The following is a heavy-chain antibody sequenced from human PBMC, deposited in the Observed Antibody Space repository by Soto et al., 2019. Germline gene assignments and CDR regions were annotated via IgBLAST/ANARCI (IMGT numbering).Heavy chain of an antibody. J-gene: IGHJ6*02. V-gene: IGHV3-48*03. CDR1: GFTFSSYE. D-gene: IGHD6-13*01. CDR2: ISSSGSTI. CDR3: ANSSPDYYGMDI. Sequence: GGSLRLSCAASGFTFSSYEMNWFRQAPGKGLEWVSYISSSGSTIYYADSVKGRFTISRDNAKNSLYLQMNSLRAEDTAVYYCANSSPDYYGMDIWGQGTTVTVSS.